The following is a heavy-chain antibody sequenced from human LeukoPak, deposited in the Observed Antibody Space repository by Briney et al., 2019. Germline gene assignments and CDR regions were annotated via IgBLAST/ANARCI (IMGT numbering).Heavy chain of an antibody. Sequence: ASVKVSCKASGYTFTSYGISWVRQAPGQGLEWMGWIGAYNGNTNYAQKLQGRVTMTTDTSTSTAYMELRSLRSDDTAVYYCASVSDYGDYGDYWGQGTLVTVSS. D-gene: IGHD4-17*01. CDR2: IGAYNGNT. J-gene: IGHJ4*02. V-gene: IGHV1-18*04. CDR3: ASVSDYGDYGDY. CDR1: GYTFTSYG.